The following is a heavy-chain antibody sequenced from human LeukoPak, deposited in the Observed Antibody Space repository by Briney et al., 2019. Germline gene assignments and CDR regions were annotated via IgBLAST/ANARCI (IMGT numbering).Heavy chain of an antibody. D-gene: IGHD3-22*01. V-gene: IGHV4-59*01. CDR2: IYYSGST. Sequence: SETLSLTCTVSGGSISSYYWSWIRQPPGKGLEWIVYIYYSGSTNYNPSLKSRVTISVDTSKNQFSLKLSSVTAADTAVYYCVRAADVYHYDSSGHYYFDYWGQGTLVTVSA. CDR1: GGSISSYY. J-gene: IGHJ4*02. CDR3: VRAADVYHYDSSGHYYFDY.